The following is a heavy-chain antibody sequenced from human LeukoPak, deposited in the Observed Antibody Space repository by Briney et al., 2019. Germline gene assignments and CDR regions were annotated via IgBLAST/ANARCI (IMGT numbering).Heavy chain of an antibody. CDR1: GGSISSSSYY. V-gene: IGHV4-39*01. Sequence: SETLPLTCTVSGGSISSSSYYWGWIRQPPGKGLEWIGSIYYSGSTYYNPSLKSRVTISVDTSKNQFSLKLSSVTAADTAVYYCARLANYDFWSGYLSRWGQGTLVTVSS. J-gene: IGHJ4*02. D-gene: IGHD3-3*01. CDR2: IYYSGST. CDR3: ARLANYDFWSGYLSR.